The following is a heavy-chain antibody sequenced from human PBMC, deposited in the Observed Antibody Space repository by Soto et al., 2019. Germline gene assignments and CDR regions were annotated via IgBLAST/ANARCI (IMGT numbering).Heavy chain of an antibody. V-gene: IGHV4-39*01. D-gene: IGHD2-2*01. Sequence: PSETLSLTCTVSGGSISSSSYYWGWIRQPPGKGLEWIGSIYYSGSTYYNPSLKSRVTISVDTSKNQFSLKLSSVTAADTAVYYCARRGVFPLGYCSSTSCPYYFDYWGQGTLVTVSS. CDR1: GGSISSSSYY. CDR3: ARRGVFPLGYCSSTSCPYYFDY. CDR2: IYYSGST. J-gene: IGHJ4*02.